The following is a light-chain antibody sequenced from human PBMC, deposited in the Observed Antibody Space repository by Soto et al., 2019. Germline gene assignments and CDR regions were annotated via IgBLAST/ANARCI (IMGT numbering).Light chain of an antibody. V-gene: IGLV1-47*01. CDR1: SSNIGSYF. Sequence: SVLNRPVSVSGAPGQRVPISRTGSSSNIGSYFVFWYQHLPGTAPKLLIYRNNERPPGVPDRFSGSKSGTSASLAINGLRSEDEADYYCASWDDGRYPFGTGTKVTV. CDR3: ASWDDGRYP. CDR2: RNN. J-gene: IGLJ1*01.